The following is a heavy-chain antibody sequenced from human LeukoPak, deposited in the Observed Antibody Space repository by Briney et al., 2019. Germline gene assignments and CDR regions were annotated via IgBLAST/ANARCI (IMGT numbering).Heavy chain of an antibody. V-gene: IGHV3-21*01. J-gene: IGHJ4*02. CDR3: ARDRDYYDSSGLS. CDR2: ISSSSSYI. D-gene: IGHD3-22*01. CDR1: GFTFSSYS. Sequence: GGSLRLSCAASGFTFSSYSMNWDRQAPGKGLEWVSSISSSSSYIYYADSVKGRFTISRDNAKNSLYLQMNSLRAEDTAVYYCARDRDYYDSSGLSWGQGTLVTVSS.